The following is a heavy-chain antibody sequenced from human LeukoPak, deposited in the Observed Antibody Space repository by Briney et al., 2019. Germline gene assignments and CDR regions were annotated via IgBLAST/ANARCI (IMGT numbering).Heavy chain of an antibody. CDR3: ARETKLEWLLIFDY. CDR1: GYTFTGYY. CDR2: INPNSGGT. Sequence: ASVKVSCKASGYTFTGYYLHRVRQAPGQGPEWMGRINPNSGGTNYAQKFQGRVTMTRDTSINTAYMELSRLRSDDTAVYYCARETKLEWLLIFDYWGQGTLVTVSS. V-gene: IGHV1-2*06. J-gene: IGHJ4*02. D-gene: IGHD3-3*01.